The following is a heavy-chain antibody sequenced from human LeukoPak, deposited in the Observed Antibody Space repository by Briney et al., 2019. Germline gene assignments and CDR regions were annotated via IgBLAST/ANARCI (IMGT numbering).Heavy chain of an antibody. Sequence: SETLSLTCTVSGYSISSEYYWDWIRQPLGKGLEWIGSIYHSGSTYYNPSLKSRVTISLDTSRNQFSLNLNSVTAADTAVYYCARHGTTVITRPFDYWGQGTLVTVSS. V-gene: IGHV4-38-2*02. D-gene: IGHD4-23*01. CDR2: IYHSGST. J-gene: IGHJ4*02. CDR3: ARHGTTVITRPFDY. CDR1: GYSISSEYY.